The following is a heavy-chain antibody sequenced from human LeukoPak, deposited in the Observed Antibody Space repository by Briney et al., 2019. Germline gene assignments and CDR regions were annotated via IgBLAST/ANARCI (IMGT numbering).Heavy chain of an antibody. CDR2: IKQEGSEK. V-gene: IGHV3-7*01. J-gene: IGHJ4*02. D-gene: IGHD3-10*01. CDR3: ARPQSSLWFGELSYYFDY. Sequence: GGSLRLSCAASGFTFSSYWMSWVRQAPGKGLEWVANIKQEGSEKYYVDSVKGRFTISRDNAKNSLYLQMNSLRAEDTAVYYCARPQSSLWFGELSYYFDYWGQGTLVTVSS. CDR1: GFTFSSYW.